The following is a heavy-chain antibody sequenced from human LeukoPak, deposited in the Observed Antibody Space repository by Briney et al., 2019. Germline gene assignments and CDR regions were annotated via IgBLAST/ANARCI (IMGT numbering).Heavy chain of an antibody. D-gene: IGHD2-21*02. Sequence: PGGSLRLSCAASGFTFSSYWMSWVRQAPGKGLEWVANIKQDGSEKYYVDSVKGRFTISRDNSKNTLYLQMNSLRAEDTAVYYCAKDEVAYCGGDCYSHYWGQGTLVTVSS. CDR2: IKQDGSEK. J-gene: IGHJ4*02. CDR1: GFTFSSYW. V-gene: IGHV3-7*01. CDR3: AKDEVAYCGGDCYSHY.